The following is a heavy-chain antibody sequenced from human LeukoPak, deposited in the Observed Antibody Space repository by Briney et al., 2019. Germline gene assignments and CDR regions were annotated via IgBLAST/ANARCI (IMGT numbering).Heavy chain of an antibody. J-gene: IGHJ3*02. D-gene: IGHD3-10*01. V-gene: IGHV4-34*01. CDR2: INHSGST. CDR1: GGSFSGYY. Sequence: SETLSLTCAVYGGSFSGYYWSWIRQPPGKGLEWIGEINHSGSTNYNPSLKSRVTISVDTSKNQFSLKLSSVTAADTAVYYCARAGAYYGSECPLDIWGQGTMVTVSS. CDR3: ARAGAYYGSECPLDI.